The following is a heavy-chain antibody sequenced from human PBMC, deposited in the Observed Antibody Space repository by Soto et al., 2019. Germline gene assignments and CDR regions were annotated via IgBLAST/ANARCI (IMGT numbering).Heavy chain of an antibody. D-gene: IGHD3-3*01. CDR3: TTDRSHDFWSGYSRYDYYAMDV. V-gene: IGHV3-15*07. Sequence: PGGSLRLSCAASGFIFSNAWMNWVRQAPGKGLEWVGRIKSETDGGATDSAAPVKGRFTISRDDSKNTLYLQMNSLKTEDTAVNYCTTDRSHDFWSGYSRYDYYAMDVWGQGTTVTVSS. CDR2: IKSETDGGAT. CDR1: GFIFSNAW. J-gene: IGHJ6*02.